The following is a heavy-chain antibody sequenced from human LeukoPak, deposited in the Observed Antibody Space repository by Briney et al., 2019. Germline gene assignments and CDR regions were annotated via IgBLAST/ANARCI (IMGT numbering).Heavy chain of an antibody. D-gene: IGHD3-10*01. CDR3: ASAGLTYGSGSYFVY. CDR2: INWNGGST. Sequence: GGSLRHSCAASGFPFDDYGMTWVRQAPGKGLEWVSGINWNGGSTGYADSVKGRFTISRDNAKNSLYLQMNSLRAEDTALYYCASAGLTYGSGSYFVYWGQGTLVTVSS. CDR1: GFPFDDYG. J-gene: IGHJ4*02. V-gene: IGHV3-20*04.